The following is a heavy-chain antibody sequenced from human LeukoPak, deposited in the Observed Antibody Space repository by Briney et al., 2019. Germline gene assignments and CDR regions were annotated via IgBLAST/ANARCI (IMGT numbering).Heavy chain of an antibody. V-gene: IGHV1-2*02. Sequence: ASVKVSCKASGYTFTGYYMHWVRQAPGQGLEWMGWINPNSGGTNYAQKFQGRVAMTRDTSISTAYMELSRLRSDDTAVYYCARARWLLKGFDYWGQGTLVTVSS. CDR2: INPNSGGT. CDR1: GYTFTGYY. CDR3: ARARWLLKGFDY. D-gene: IGHD5-24*01. J-gene: IGHJ4*02.